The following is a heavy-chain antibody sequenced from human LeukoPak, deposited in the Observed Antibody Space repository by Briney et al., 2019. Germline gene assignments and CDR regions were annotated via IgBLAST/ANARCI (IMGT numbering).Heavy chain of an antibody. CDR2: IIPILGIA. V-gene: IGHV1-69*04. CDR3: ARGLSSSWSGDDAFDI. CDR1: GGTFSSYA. Sequence: SVKFSCKASGGTFSSYAINWVRQAPGQGLEWMGRIIPILGIANYAQKFQGRVTITADKSTSTAYMELSSLRSEDTAVYYCARGLSSSWSGDDAFDIWGQGTMVTVSS. J-gene: IGHJ3*02. D-gene: IGHD6-13*01.